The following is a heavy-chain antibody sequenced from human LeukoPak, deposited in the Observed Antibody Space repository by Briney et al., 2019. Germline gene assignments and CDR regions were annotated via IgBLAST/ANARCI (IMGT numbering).Heavy chain of an antibody. V-gene: IGHV3-7*01. CDR1: GFIFNTYW. J-gene: IGHJ4*02. Sequence: QPGGSLRLSCAASGFIFNTYWMTWVRQTPGKGLEWVANIKPDGGEKKYVDSVKGRFTISRDNAEDSLYLQMNSLRAEDTAVYYCARDRGSGSYYSQDWGQGTLVTVSS. CDR3: ARDRGSGSYYSQD. D-gene: IGHD3-10*01. CDR2: IKPDGGEK.